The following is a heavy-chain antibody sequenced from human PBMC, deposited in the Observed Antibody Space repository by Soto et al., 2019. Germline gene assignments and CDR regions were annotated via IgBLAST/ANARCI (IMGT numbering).Heavy chain of an antibody. CDR3: VTDTRPVGRRYYFDY. CDR1: GGSISSGGYY. Sequence: QVQLQESGPGLVKPSQTLSLTCTVSGGSISSGGYYWSWIRQHPGKGLEWIGYIYYSGSTYYNPSLKSRVTISVDTSKNQCSRKLSSVTAADTAVYYCVTDTRPVGRRYYFDYWGQGTLVTVSS. J-gene: IGHJ4*02. V-gene: IGHV4-31*03. CDR2: IYYSGST. D-gene: IGHD3-10*01.